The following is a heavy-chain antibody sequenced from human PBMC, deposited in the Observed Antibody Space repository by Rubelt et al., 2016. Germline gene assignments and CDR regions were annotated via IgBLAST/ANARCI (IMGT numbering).Heavy chain of an antibody. V-gene: IGHV4-38-2*02. D-gene: IGHD5-24*01. Sequence: QVQLQESGPGLVKPSETLSLTCTVSGYSISSGYYWGWIRQPPGKGLEWIGSIYHSGSTYYNPSLKSRVPRSVDTAKNQFSLKLSSVTAADTAVYYCARFRDGYNYFDYWGQGTLVTVSS. CDR2: IYHSGST. CDR1: GYSISSGYY. CDR3: ARFRDGYNYFDY. J-gene: IGHJ4*02.